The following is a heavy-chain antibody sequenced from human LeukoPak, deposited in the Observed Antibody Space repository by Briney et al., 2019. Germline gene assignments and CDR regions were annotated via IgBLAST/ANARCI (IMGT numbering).Heavy chain of an antibody. CDR1: GYTFTSYY. Sequence: ASVKVPCKASGYTFTSYYMHWVRQAPGQGLEWMGIINPSGGSTSYAQKFQGRVTMTRDMSTSTVYMELSSLRSEDTAVYYCAREGAAAAAFDIWGQGAMVTVSS. J-gene: IGHJ3*02. V-gene: IGHV1-46*01. D-gene: IGHD6-13*01. CDR2: INPSGGST. CDR3: AREGAAAAAFDI.